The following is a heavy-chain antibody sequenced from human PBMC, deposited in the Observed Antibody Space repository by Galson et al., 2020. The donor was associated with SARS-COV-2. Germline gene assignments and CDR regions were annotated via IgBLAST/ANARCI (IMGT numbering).Heavy chain of an antibody. CDR3: AKGGFCFRFDF. J-gene: IGHJ4*02. Sequence: SGPTLVKPTQTLTLTCAFSGFALSTRGVGVGWIRQPPGKALEWLALMYWNDDKRYSPSMRNRLTITKDTSKNQVVLTLTNVDPVDTATYYCAKGGFCFRFDFWGQGTLVTVSS. D-gene: IGHD3-16*01. V-gene: IGHV2-5*01. CDR1: GFALSTRGVG. CDR2: MYWNDDK.